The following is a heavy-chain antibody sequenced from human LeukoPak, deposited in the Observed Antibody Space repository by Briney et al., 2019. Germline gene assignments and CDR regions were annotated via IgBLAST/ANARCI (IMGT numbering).Heavy chain of an antibody. CDR3: ARYSSGWYSGGMDV. J-gene: IGHJ6*02. D-gene: IGHD6-19*01. CDR1: GYTFTSYD. V-gene: IGHV1-8*01. CDR2: MNPNSGNT. Sequence: GASVKVSCKASGYTFTSYDINWVRQATGQGLEWMGWMNPNSGNTGYAQEFQGRVTMTRNTSISTAYMELSSLRSEDTAVYYCARYSSGWYSGGMDVWGQGTTVAVSS.